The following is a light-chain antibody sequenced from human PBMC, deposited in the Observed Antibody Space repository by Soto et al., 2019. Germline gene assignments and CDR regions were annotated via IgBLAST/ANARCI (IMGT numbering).Light chain of an antibody. CDR2: LETSGSY. Sequence: QSVLTQSSSASASLGSSVKLTCTLSSGHTTYIIAWHQQQPGKAPRYLMKLETSGSYNKGSGVPDRFSGSSSGADRYLTISNLQFEDEADYYCETWDINTPVVFGGGTQLTVL. V-gene: IGLV4-60*02. J-gene: IGLJ2*01. CDR1: SGHTTYI. CDR3: ETWDINTPVV.